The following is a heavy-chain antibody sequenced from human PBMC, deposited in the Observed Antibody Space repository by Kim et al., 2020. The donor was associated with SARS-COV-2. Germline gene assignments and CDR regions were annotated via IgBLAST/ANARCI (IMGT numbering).Heavy chain of an antibody. V-gene: IGHV1-2*02. J-gene: IGHJ5*02. CDR3: ARSNWGGWFDP. D-gene: IGHD7-27*01. CDR2: T. Sequence: TNYAQKFQGRVTMTRDTSISTAYMELSRLRSDDTAVYYCARSNWGGWFDPWGQGTLVTVSS.